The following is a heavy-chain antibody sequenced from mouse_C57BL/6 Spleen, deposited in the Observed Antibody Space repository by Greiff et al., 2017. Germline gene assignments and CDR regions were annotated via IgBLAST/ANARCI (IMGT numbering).Heavy chain of an antibody. CDR3: VRPRYGYDEFAY. CDR1: GFSFNTYA. V-gene: IGHV10-1*01. D-gene: IGHD2-2*01. CDR2: IRSKSNNYAT. Sequence: EVKLMESGGGLVQPKGSLKLSCAASGFSFNTYAMNWVRQAPGKGLEWVARIRSKSNNYATYYADSVKDRFTISRDDSEGMLYLQMNNLKTEDTAMYYCVRPRYGYDEFAYWGQGTLVTVSA. J-gene: IGHJ3*01.